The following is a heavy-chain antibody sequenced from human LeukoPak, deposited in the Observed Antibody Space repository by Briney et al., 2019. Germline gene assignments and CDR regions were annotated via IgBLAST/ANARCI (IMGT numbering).Heavy chain of an antibody. CDR1: GGTFSSYA. CDR3: ARDSTLNYYYDSSGLNYYYYMDV. CDR2: IIPIFGTA. Sequence: PGSSVKVSCKASGGTFSSYAISWVRQAPGQGLECMGGIIPIFGTANYAQKFQGRVTITTDESTSAAYMELSSLRSEDTAVYYCARDSTLNYYYDSSGLNYYYYMDVWGKGTTVTVSS. V-gene: IGHV1-69*05. J-gene: IGHJ6*03. D-gene: IGHD3-22*01.